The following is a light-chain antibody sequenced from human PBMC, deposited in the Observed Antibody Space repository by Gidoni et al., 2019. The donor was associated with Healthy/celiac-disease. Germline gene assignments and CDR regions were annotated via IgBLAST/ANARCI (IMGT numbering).Light chain of an antibody. CDR1: QSVSSSY. V-gene: IGKV3-20*01. CDR3: QQYGSSFT. CDR2: GAS. J-gene: IGKJ3*01. Sequence: EIVLPRSPGTLSLSLGERATLACRASQSVSSSYLAGYQQKPGQAPRLLIYGASSRATGIPDRFSGSGSGTDFTLTISRLEPEDFAVYYCQQYGSSFTFGPGTKVDIK.